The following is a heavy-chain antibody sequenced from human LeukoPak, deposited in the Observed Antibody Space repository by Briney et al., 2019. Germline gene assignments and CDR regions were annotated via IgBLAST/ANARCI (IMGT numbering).Heavy chain of an antibody. J-gene: IGHJ3*02. Sequence: PSQTLSLTCAISGDSVSSNIAAWDWIRQSPSRGLEWLGRTYFRPKWYDDYAVSVKSRISIKPDTSKNQFSLQLNSVTPEDTAVYYCARDPMATITESGWFDIWGQGTMVTVSS. CDR2: TYFRPKWYD. CDR1: GDSVSSNIAA. D-gene: IGHD5-12*01. CDR3: ARDPMATITESGWFDI. V-gene: IGHV6-1*01.